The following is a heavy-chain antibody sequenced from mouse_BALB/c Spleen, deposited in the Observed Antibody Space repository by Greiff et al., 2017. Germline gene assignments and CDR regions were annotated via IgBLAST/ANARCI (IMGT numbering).Heavy chain of an antibody. CDR3: ARSGGNYYFDY. J-gene: IGHJ2*01. Sequence: EVKVEESGPGLVKPSQSLSLTCTVTGYSITSDYAWNWIRQFPGNKLEWMGYISYSGSTSYNPSLKSRISITRDTSKNQFFLQLNSVTTEDTATYYCARSGGNYYFDYWSQGTTLTVSS. CDR1: GYSITSDYA. V-gene: IGHV3-2*02. D-gene: IGHD2-1*01. CDR2: ISYSGST.